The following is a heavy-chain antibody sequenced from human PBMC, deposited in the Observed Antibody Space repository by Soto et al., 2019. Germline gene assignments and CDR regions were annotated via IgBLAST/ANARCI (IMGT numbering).Heavy chain of an antibody. CDR1: GGSISSYY. J-gene: IGHJ4*02. D-gene: IGHD1-20*01. V-gene: IGHV4-59*04. CDR2: IYYSGST. CDR3: ARHWYYLDY. Sequence: SETLSLTCTVSGGSISSYYWSWIRQPPGKGLEWIGYIYYSGSTYYNPSLKSRVTISVDTSKNQFSLKLSSVTAADTAVYYCARHWYYLDYWGQGTLVTVSS.